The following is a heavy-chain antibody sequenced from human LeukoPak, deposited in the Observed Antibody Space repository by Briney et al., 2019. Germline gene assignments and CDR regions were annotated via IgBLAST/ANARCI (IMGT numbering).Heavy chain of an antibody. CDR1: GFTFSTYW. CDR2: INMDGTTI. D-gene: IGHD3-10*01. V-gene: IGHV3-74*01. CDR3: ARDLGGSGSYYPDY. Sequence: GGSLRLSCAASGFTFSTYWMHWVRQSPGKGLVWVSRINMDGTTISYAGSVEGRFTISRDNAKNTLYLQMNSLRAEDTAVYYCARDLGGSGSYYPDYWGQGTLVTVSS. J-gene: IGHJ4*02.